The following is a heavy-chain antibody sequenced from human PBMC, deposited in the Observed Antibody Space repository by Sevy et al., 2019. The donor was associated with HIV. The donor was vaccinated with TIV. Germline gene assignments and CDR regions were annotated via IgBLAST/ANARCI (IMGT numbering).Heavy chain of an antibody. CDR1: GFTFGDYA. CDR2: LKNKAYGGTL. Sequence: GGSLRLSCTGSGFTFGDYAMSWVRQAPGKGLEWVAFLKNKAYGGTLDYAGFVKGRFSISRDDSKSIAHLQMKDLKTEDTAIYYCTRWNGAQSIFDYWGQGAMVTVSS. V-gene: IGHV3-49*04. J-gene: IGHJ4*02. CDR3: TRWNGAQSIFDY. D-gene: IGHD1-1*01.